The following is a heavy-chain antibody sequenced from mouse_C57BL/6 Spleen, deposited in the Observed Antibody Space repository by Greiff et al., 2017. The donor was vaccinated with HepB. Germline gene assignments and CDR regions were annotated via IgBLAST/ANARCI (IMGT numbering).Heavy chain of an antibody. J-gene: IGHJ1*03. CDR2: ISYDGSN. D-gene: IGHD1-1*01. CDR1: GYSITSGYY. V-gene: IGHV3-6*01. Sequence: EVQLQESGPGLVKPSQSLSLTCSVTGYSITSGYYWNWIRQFPGNKLEWMGYISYDGSNNYNPSLKNRISITRDTSKNQFFLKLNSVTTEDTATYYCAKGQFIWYFDVWGTGTTVTVSS. CDR3: AKGQFIWYFDV.